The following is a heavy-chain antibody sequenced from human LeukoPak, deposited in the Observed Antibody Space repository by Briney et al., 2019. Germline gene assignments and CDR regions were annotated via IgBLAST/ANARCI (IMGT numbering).Heavy chain of an antibody. CDR2: IYHSGST. V-gene: IGHV4-38-2*01. CDR1: GYSISSGYY. J-gene: IGHJ4*02. D-gene: IGHD6-19*01. CDR3: ARGWRKSSGWYGRDY. Sequence: SETLSLTCAVSGYSISSGYYWGWIRQPPGKGLEWIGSIYHSGSTYYNPSLKSRVTISVDTSKNQFSLKLSSVTAADTAVYYCARGWRKSSGWYGRDYWGQGTLVTVSS.